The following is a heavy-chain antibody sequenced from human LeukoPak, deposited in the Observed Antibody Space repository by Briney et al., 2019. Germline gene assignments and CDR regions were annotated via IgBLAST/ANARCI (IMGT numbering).Heavy chain of an antibody. D-gene: IGHD2-2*01. J-gene: IGHJ5*02. CDR2: IIPILGIA. CDR3: ARARVTSTSLNWFDP. V-gene: IGHV1-69*04. Sequence: SVKVSCKASGGTFSSYAISWVRQAPGQGLEWMGRIIPILGIANYAQKFQGRVTITADKSTSTAYMELSSLRSEDTAVYYCARARVTSTSLNWFDPWGQGTLVTVSS. CDR1: GGTFSSYA.